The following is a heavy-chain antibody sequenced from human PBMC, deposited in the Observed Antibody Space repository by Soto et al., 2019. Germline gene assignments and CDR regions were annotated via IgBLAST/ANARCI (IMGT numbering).Heavy chain of an antibody. D-gene: IGHD2-2*01. Sequence: SETLSLTCTVSGGSISSGDYYWSWIRQPPGKGLEWIGYIYYSGTTYYNPSLKSRVTISVDTSKNQFSLKLSSVTAADTDVFYCARPLGYYTSTNCYQDYCGQGPLVTVPS. CDR2: IYYSGTT. J-gene: IGHJ4*02. CDR3: ARPLGYYTSTNCYQDY. CDR1: GGSISSGDYY. V-gene: IGHV4-30-4*01.